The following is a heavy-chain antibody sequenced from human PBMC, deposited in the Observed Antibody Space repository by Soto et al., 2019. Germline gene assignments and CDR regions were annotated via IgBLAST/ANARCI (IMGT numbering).Heavy chain of an antibody. CDR2: INHSGST. Sequence: SETLSLTCAVYGGSFSGYYWSWIRQPPGKGLEWIGEINHSGSTNYNPSLKSRVTISVDTSKNQFSLKLSSVTAADTAVYYCASFRHGMDVWGQGTTVTVSS. CDR3: ASFRHGMDV. V-gene: IGHV4-34*01. J-gene: IGHJ6*02. CDR1: GGSFSGYY.